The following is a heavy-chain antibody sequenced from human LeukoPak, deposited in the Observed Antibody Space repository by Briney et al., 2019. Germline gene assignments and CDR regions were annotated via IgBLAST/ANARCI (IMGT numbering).Heavy chain of an antibody. J-gene: IGHJ4*02. V-gene: IGHV3-23*01. CDR3: AKDPLYCSGGSCYDY. CDR2: ISGSGGST. Sequence: GGSLRLSCAASGFTFSTYAIHWVRQAPGKGLEWVSAISGSGGSTYYADSVKGRFTISRDNSKNTLYLQMNSLRAEDTAVYYCAKDPLYCSGGSCYDYWGQGTLVTVSS. D-gene: IGHD2-15*01. CDR1: GFTFSTYA.